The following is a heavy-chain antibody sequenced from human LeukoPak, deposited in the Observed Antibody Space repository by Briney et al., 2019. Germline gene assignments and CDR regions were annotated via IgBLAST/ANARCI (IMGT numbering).Heavy chain of an antibody. V-gene: IGHV3-23*01. CDR2: ISFIIST. CDR1: GFNFSSFG. D-gene: IGHD6-19*01. CDR3: AEGTSSLNYDAFDI. J-gene: IGHJ3*02. Sequence: GGSLRLSCAASGFNFSSFGVNWVRQGPGKGLEWVSGISFIISTWSADSVKGRFTISRDNSKNTVYLQMNSLRDDDTAVYYCAEGTSSLNYDAFDIWGQGTLVTVSS.